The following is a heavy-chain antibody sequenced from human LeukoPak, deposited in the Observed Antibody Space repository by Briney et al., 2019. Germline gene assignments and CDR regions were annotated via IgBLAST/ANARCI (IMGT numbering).Heavy chain of an antibody. CDR2: IKSKTDGGTT. Sequence: TGGSLRLSCAASGFTFSNAWMSWVRQAPGKGLEWVGRIKSKTDGGTTDYAAPVKGRFTISRDDSKNTLCLQMNSLKTEDTAVYYCTTEGGSGWPYYFDYWGQGTLVTVSS. CDR1: GFTFSNAW. V-gene: IGHV3-15*01. D-gene: IGHD6-19*01. J-gene: IGHJ4*02. CDR3: TTEGGSGWPYYFDY.